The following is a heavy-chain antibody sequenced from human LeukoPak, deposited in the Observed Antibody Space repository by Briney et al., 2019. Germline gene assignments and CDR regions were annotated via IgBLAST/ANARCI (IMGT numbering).Heavy chain of an antibody. Sequence: PGGSLRLSCAASGFTVSSNYMSWVRQAPGKGLEWVSVIYSGGSTYYADSVKGRFTISRDNSKNTLYLQMNSLRAEDTAVYYCARVNSSSWYDYWGQEPWSPSPQ. V-gene: IGHV3-53*01. J-gene: IGHJ5*01. CDR2: IYSGGST. D-gene: IGHD6-13*01. CDR1: GFTVSSNY. CDR3: ARVNSSSWYDY.